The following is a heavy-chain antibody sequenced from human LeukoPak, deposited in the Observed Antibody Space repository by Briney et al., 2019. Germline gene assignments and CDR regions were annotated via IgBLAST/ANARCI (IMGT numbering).Heavy chain of an antibody. CDR3: ARDKGYYYDSSGYSTD. CDR1: GGSFSGYY. V-gene: IGHV4-34*01. CDR2: INHSGST. Sequence: SETLSLTCAVYGGSFSGYYWSWIRQPPGKGLEWIGEINHSGSTNYNPSLKSRVTISVDTSKNQFSLKLSSVTAADTAVYYCARDKGYYYDSSGYSTDWGQGTMVTVSS. D-gene: IGHD3-22*01. J-gene: IGHJ3*01.